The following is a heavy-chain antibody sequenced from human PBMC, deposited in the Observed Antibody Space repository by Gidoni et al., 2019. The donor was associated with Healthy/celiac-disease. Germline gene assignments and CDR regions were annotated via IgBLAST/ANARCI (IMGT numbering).Heavy chain of an antibody. CDR2: IIPIFGTA. D-gene: IGHD6-13*01. Sequence: QVQLVQSGAEVKKPGSSVKVSCKASGGTFSSYAISWVRPAPGQGLEWMGGIIPIFGTANYAQKFQGRVTITAAESTGPAYMELRSLRSEDTAVYYWARRAAAGTGGLDYWGQGNLVTVSS. J-gene: IGHJ4*02. CDR1: GGTFSSYA. V-gene: IGHV1-69*01. CDR3: ARRAAAGTGGLDY.